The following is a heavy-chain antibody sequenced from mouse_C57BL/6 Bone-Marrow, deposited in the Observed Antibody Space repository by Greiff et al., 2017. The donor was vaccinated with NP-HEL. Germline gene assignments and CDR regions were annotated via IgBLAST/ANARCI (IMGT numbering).Heavy chain of an antibody. CDR2: IHPNSGST. Sequence: QVQLQQPGAELVKPGASVKLSCKASGYTFTSYWMHWVKQRPGQGLEWIGMIHPNSGSTNYNEKFKSKATLTVDKSSSTAYMQLSSLTSEDSAVYYCARRDYSNYSYFDYWGQGTTLTVSS. CDR1: GYTFTSYW. D-gene: IGHD2-5*01. CDR3: ARRDYSNYSYFDY. J-gene: IGHJ2*01. V-gene: IGHV1-64*01.